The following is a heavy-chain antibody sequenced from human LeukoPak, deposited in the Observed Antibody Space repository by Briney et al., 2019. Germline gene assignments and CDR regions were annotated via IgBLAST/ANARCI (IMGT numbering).Heavy chain of an antibody. CDR3: ARVVGYSYGAPFDP. CDR1: GASFSYDY. J-gene: IGHJ5*02. Sequence: SETLSLTCAVYGASFSYDYWSWIRQAPGKGLEWIGEINHSGSITYNPSLKSRVTISAEKSKSQFSLRLTSVTAADTAVYYCARVVGYSYGAPFDPWGQGPLVTVSS. CDR2: INHSGSI. V-gene: IGHV4-34*01. D-gene: IGHD5-18*01.